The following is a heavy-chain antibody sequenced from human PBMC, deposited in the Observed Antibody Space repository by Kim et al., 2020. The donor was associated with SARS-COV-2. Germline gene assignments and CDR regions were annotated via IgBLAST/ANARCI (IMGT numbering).Heavy chain of an antibody. D-gene: IGHD3-22*01. V-gene: IGHV3-7*03. J-gene: IGHJ3*02. CDR1: GFTFSTYW. CDR2: IKQDGSEK. Sequence: GGSLRLSCAASGFTFSTYWMSWVRQAPGKGLEWVANIKQDGSEKYYVDSVKGRFTISRDNAKNSLYLQMNSLRAEDTAVYYCAREWSPHRLNYDSIWGQGTMVTVSS. CDR3: AREWSPHRLNYDSI.